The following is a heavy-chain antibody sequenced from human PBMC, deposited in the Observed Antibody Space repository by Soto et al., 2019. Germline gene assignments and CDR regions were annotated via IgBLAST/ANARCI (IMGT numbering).Heavy chain of an antibody. CDR3: ARDVGYGLIEY. CDR2: INAYNGNT. CDR1: GYTFTSYG. Sequence: QVQLVQSGAEVKEPGASVKVSCKASGYTFTSYGISWVRQDPGQGLEWMGWINAYNGNTNYAQKLQGRVTMTTDTSTSTGYMELRSLTFDETAVYYCARDVGYGLIEYWGQGTLVTVSS. V-gene: IGHV1-18*01. J-gene: IGHJ4*02. D-gene: IGHD5-18*01.